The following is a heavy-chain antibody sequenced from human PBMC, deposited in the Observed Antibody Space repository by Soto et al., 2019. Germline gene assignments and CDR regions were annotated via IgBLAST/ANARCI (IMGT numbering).Heavy chain of an antibody. Sequence: SETLSLTCAVYGGSFSGYYWSWIRQPPGKGLEWIGEINHSGSTNYNPSLKSRVTISVDTSKNQFSLKLSSVTAADTAVYYCARGRRATSIAVAGTKRTAEFGLIDYWGQGTLVTVSS. D-gene: IGHD6-19*01. CDR1: GGSFSGYY. J-gene: IGHJ4*02. V-gene: IGHV4-34*01. CDR2: INHSGST. CDR3: ARGRRATSIAVAGTKRTAEFGLIDY.